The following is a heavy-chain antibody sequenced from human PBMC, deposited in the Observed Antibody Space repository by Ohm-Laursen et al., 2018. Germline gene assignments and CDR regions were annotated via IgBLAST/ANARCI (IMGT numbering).Heavy chain of an antibody. J-gene: IGHJ6*02. CDR3: AIGDVLRYFDWLIYGMDV. CDR1: GGTFSSYA. Sequence: SSVKVSCKASGGTFSSYAISWVRQAPGQGLEWMGGIIPIFGTANYAQKFQGRVTITADESTSTAYMELSSLRSEDTAVYYCAIGDVLRYFDWLIYGMDVWGQGTTVTVSS. CDR2: IIPIFGTA. D-gene: IGHD3-9*01. V-gene: IGHV1-69*01.